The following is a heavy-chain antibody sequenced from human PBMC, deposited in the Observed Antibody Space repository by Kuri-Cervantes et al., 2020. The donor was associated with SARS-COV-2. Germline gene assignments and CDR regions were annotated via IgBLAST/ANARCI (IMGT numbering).Heavy chain of an antibody. CDR3: AREIADCSSTSCYSRFDP. Sequence: SCAVYGGSFSGYYWSWIRQPPGKGLEWIGYIYHSGSTYYNPSLKSRVTISVDRSKNQFSLKLSSVTAADTAVYYCAREIADCSSTSCYSRFDPWGQGTLVTVSS. CDR1: GGSFSGYY. V-gene: IGHV4-30-2*01. CDR2: IYHSGST. D-gene: IGHD2-2*02. J-gene: IGHJ5*02.